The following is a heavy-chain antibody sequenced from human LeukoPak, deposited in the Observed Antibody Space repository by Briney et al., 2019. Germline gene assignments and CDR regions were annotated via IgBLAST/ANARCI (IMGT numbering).Heavy chain of an antibody. CDR1: GGSISSYY. D-gene: IGHD3-10*01. CDR3: ARAWFPYGMDV. V-gene: IGHV4-59*08. J-gene: IGHJ6*02. Sequence: SETLSLTCTVSGGSISSYYWSWIRQPPGKGLEWIGYIYYSGSTNYNPSLKSRVTISVDTSKNQFSLKLSSVTAADTAVYYCARAWFPYGMDVWGQGTKLTASS. CDR2: IYYSGST.